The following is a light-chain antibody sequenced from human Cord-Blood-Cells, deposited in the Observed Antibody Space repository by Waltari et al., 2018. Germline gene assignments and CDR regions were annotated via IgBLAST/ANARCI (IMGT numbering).Light chain of an antibody. Sequence: DIVLTQSPGTLSLSPGERVTLSCRASQSVSSSYLAWYQQKPGQAPRLLIYGASSRATGIPDRFSGSGSGTDFTLTISRLEPEDFAVYYCQQYGSPYTFGQGTKLEIK. CDR3: QQYGSPYT. J-gene: IGKJ2*01. V-gene: IGKV3-20*01. CDR1: QSVSSSY. CDR2: GAS.